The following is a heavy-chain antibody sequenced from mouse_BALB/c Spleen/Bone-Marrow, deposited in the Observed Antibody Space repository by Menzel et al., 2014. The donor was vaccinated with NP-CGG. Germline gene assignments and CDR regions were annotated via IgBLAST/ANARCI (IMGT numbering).Heavy chain of an antibody. CDR1: GFTFSSYT. V-gene: IGHV5-6-4*01. CDR3: TRIYDGYAY. CDR2: ISSGGSYT. D-gene: IGHD2-3*01. J-gene: IGHJ3*01. Sequence: EVKLMESGGGLVKPGGSLKLSCAASGFTFSSYTMSWVRPTPEKSLEWVATISSGGSYTYYPDSVKGRLTISRDNAKNTLYLQMSSLKSEDTAMYYCTRIYDGYAYWGQGTLVTVSA.